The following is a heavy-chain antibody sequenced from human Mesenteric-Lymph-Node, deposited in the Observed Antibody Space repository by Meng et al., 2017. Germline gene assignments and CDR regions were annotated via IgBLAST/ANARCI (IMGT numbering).Heavy chain of an antibody. Sequence: ASVKVSCKASGYTFTGYYMHWVRQAPGQGLEWMGRINPNSGGTNYAQKFQGRVTMTRDTSISTAYMELSSLRSEDTAVYYCARLGGRLYNWNRPEPYYYYGMDVWGQGTTVTVSS. CDR2: INPNSGGT. V-gene: IGHV1-2*06. CDR3: ARLGGRLYNWNRPEPYYYYGMDV. D-gene: IGHD1-20*01. CDR1: GYTFTGYY. J-gene: IGHJ6*02.